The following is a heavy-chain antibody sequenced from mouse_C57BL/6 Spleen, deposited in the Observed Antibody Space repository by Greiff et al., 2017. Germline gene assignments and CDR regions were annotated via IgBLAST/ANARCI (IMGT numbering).Heavy chain of an antibody. V-gene: IGHV14-2*01. Sequence: EVQLQQSGAELVKPGASVKLSCTASGFNFNNYYMHWVKQRTEQGLEWIGRIDPEDGDTKYAPKFQGKATITAATSSNTAYLQLSSRTSEDTAVYYCARGKKPSMDYWGQGTSVTVSS. CDR1: GFNFNNYY. J-gene: IGHJ4*01. CDR2: IDPEDGDT. CDR3: ARGKKPSMDY.